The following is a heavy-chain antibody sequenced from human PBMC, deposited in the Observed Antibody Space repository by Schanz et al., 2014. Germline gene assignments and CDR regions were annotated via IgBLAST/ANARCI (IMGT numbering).Heavy chain of an antibody. CDR1: GFTVSNSY. J-gene: IGHJ3*02. CDR2: ISDNGIST. CDR3: AKDFFIGVARGVIISHDAIDI. Sequence: DVQLVDSGGGLVQPGGSLRLSCAASGFTVSNSYIHWVRQAPGKGLEWVSGISDNGISTYYADSVKGRFSISRDNSNNTVFLQMNSLRAEDTAVYYCAKDFFIGVARGVIISHDAIDIWGQGTKVTVSS. D-gene: IGHD3-10*01. V-gene: IGHV3-23*04.